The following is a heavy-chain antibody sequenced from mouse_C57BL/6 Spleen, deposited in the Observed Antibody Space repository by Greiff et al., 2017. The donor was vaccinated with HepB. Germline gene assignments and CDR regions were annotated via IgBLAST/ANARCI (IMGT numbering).Heavy chain of an antibody. CDR3: TGSSYGYFDV. V-gene: IGHV14-4*01. J-gene: IGHJ1*03. D-gene: IGHD1-1*01. CDR1: GFNIKDDY. CDR2: IDPENGDT. Sequence: VQLQHSGAELVRPGASVKLSCTASGFNIKDDYMHWVKQRPEQGLEWIGWIDPENGDTEYASKFQGKATITADTSSNTAYLQLSSLTSEDTAVYYCTGSSYGYFDVWGTGTTVTVSS.